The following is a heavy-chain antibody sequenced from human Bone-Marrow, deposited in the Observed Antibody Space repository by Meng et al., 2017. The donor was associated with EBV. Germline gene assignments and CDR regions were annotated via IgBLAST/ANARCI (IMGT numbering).Heavy chain of an antibody. J-gene: IGHJ5*02. CDR1: GYTLTSYD. CDR3: ARGTYDRPVDP. D-gene: IGHD3-16*01. V-gene: IGHV1-8*01. Sequence: QLQRVQGGAEVKKPRASVKVSCCASGYTLTSYDIHWVRQATGQGLEWMGWMNPNSGNTGYAQKFQDRVTMTRNTSISTAYMELSSLRSEDTAVYYCARGTYDRPVDPWGQGTLVTVSS. CDR2: MNPNSGNT.